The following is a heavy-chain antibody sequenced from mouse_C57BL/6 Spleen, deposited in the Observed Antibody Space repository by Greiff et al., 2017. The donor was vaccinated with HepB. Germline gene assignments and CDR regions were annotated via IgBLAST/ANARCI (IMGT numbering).Heavy chain of an antibody. Sequence: VQLVESGAELVRPGASVTLSCKASGYTFTDYEMHWVKQTPVHGLEWIGAIDPETGGTAYNQKFKGKAILTADKSSSTAYMELRSLTSEDSAVYYCTRERELYYYAMDYWGQGTSVTVSS. CDR3: TRERELYYYAMDY. V-gene: IGHV1-15*01. J-gene: IGHJ4*01. CDR2: IDPETGGT. CDR1: GYTFTDYE.